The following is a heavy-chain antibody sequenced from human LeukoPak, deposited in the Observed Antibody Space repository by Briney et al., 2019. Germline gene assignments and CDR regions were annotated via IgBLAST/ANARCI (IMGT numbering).Heavy chain of an antibody. CDR3: GLTVTYSYGMDV. J-gene: IGHJ6*02. V-gene: IGHV1-24*01. D-gene: IGHD4-17*01. CDR1: GYTLTELS. CDR2: FDPEDGET. Sequence: EASVKVSCKVSGYTLTELSMHWVRQAPGKGLEWMGNFDPEDGETIYAQKFQGRVTMTGDTSTDTAYMELSSLRSEDTAVYYCGLTVTYSYGMDVWGQGTTVTVSS.